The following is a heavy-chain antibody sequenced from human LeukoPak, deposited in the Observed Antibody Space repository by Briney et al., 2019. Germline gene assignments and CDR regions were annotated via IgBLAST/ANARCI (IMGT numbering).Heavy chain of an antibody. Sequence: RGESLKISCKGSGYTFTNYWIGWVRQMPGKGLEWMGIIYPGDSDTRYSPSFQGQVTISADKSISTASLQWSSLKASDTAMYYCARHISTGSFYVDFWGQGTLVTVSS. J-gene: IGHJ4*02. CDR1: GYTFTNYW. CDR2: IYPGDSDT. CDR3: ARHISTGSFYVDF. D-gene: IGHD6-19*01. V-gene: IGHV5-51*01.